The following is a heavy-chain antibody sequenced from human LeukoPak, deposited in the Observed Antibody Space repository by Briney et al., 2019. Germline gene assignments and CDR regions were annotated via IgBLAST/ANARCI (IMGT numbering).Heavy chain of an antibody. Sequence: PGGSLRLSCAASRCTFSSYELNWVRQAPGEWLEWGSYISSNGSTIYYADSVKARFTISRDNANNSLYLQMNSLRAEDTAVYYFARWYYDILTSYYWFDPWGQGTLVTVSS. V-gene: IGHV3-48*03. CDR2: ISSNGSTI. CDR3: ARWYYDILTSYYWFDP. D-gene: IGHD3-9*01. J-gene: IGHJ5*02. CDR1: RCTFSSYE.